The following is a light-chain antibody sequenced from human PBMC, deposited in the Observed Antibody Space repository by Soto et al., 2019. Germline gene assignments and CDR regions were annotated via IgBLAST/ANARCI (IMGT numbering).Light chain of an antibody. CDR2: QTF. CDR3: NQRQSWPRT. V-gene: IGKV3-11*01. Sequence: EIVLTQSPATLSSFPGDRVTLSCRASQYINTRLAWYQHRPGQAPRLLIYQTFLRAAGIPARFSASGSGTDFTLTISDVQPEEFALYYCNQRQSWPRTFGQGTKVDI. CDR1: QYINTR. J-gene: IGKJ1*01.